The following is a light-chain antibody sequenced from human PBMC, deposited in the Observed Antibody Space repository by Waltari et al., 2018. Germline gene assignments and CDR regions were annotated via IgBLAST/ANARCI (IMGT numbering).Light chain of an antibody. CDR2: YDR. CDR3: HVWHPHVDPGV. V-gene: IGLV3-21*04. CDR1: NIGTYS. Sequence: SYVVTQPPSVSVAPGESATITCGGDNIGTYSEHWYQQKAGQAPVLAIFYDRDRPSGIPDRFSGSNSGNTATLTISRVEAGDEARYYCHVWHPHVDPGVFGTGTEVTVL. J-gene: IGLJ1*01.